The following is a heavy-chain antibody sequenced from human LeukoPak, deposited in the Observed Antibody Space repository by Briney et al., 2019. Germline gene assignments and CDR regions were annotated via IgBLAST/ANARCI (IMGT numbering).Heavy chain of an antibody. CDR1: GYTFTSYS. CDR2: ISAYNGNT. D-gene: IGHD3-22*01. Sequence: ASVKVSCKASGYTFTSYSISWVRQAPGQGLEWMGWISAYNGNTNYAQKLQGRVTMTTDTSTSTAYMELRSLRSDDTAVYYCARNRLTPPDSSGYYYVEPYFDYWGQGTLVTVSS. J-gene: IGHJ4*02. V-gene: IGHV1-18*01. CDR3: ARNRLTPPDSSGYYYVEPYFDY.